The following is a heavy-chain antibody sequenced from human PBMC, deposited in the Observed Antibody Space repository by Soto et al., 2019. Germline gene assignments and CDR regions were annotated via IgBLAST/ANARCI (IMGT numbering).Heavy chain of an antibody. D-gene: IGHD2-15*01. CDR3: AGVYCSGGRCYHFDY. CDR1: GGSISSGGYY. CDR2: IYYSGST. J-gene: IGHJ4*02. V-gene: IGHV4-31*03. Sequence: QVQLQESGPRLVKPSQTLSLTCTVSGGSISSGGYYWSWIRQRPGKGLEWIGYIYYSGSTYYNPSPKSGVTIPVDTSKNQFALRLSSGTAADTAVYYGAGVYCSGGRCYHFDYWGQGTLVTVSS.